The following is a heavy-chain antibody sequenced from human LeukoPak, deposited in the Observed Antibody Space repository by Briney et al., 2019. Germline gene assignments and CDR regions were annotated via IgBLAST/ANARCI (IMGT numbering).Heavy chain of an antibody. J-gene: IGHJ4*01. CDR3: ARVLRPMASQYYFDY. Sequence: SETLSLTCTVSGTSINTYYWSWIRQPPGKGLEWIGYIYYSGSTSYDPSLKTRVTISIDTSKNQFSLKLSSVTAADTAVYYCARVLRPMASQYYFDYWGQEPWSPSPQ. D-gene: IGHD3-10*01. CDR2: IYYSGST. V-gene: IGHV4-59*01. CDR1: GTSINTYY.